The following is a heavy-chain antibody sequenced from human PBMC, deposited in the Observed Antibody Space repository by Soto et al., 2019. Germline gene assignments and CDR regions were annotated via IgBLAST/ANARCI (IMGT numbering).Heavy chain of an antibody. CDR2: IIPIFGTA. D-gene: IGHD3-10*01. CDR1: GGTFSSYA. CDR3: AGPGGGYGMDV. Sequence: QVQLVQSGAEVKKPGSSVKVSCKASGGTFSSYAISWVRQAPGQGLEWMGGIIPIFGTANYAQKFQGRVTITADESTSTGYMGVGSRRSEDTAVCYCAGPGGGYGMDVWGQGTTVTVSS. V-gene: IGHV1-69*12. J-gene: IGHJ6*02.